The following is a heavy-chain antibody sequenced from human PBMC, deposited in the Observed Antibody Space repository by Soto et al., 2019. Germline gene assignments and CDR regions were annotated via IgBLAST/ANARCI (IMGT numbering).Heavy chain of an antibody. V-gene: IGHV4-31*03. CDR2: IYYSGST. Sequence: QVQLQESGPGLVKPSQTLSLTCTVSGGSISSGGYYWSWIRQHPGKGLEWIGYIYYSGSTYYNPSLKTSVTITIDTSENKFSLKKRSVTAADTAVYYCAREYYGMDVWGQGTTVTVSS. CDR1: GGSISSGGYY. J-gene: IGHJ6*02. CDR3: AREYYGMDV.